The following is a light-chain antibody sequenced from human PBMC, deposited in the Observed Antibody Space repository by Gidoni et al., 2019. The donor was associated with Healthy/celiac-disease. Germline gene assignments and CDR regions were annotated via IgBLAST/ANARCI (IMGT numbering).Light chain of an antibody. CDR3: AAWDDSLNGHVV. J-gene: IGLJ2*01. Sequence: SVLTQPPYASGTPGPRVTISCSESSSNIGRNTVNWYQQLPGTAPTLLIYSNNQRPSGVPDRFSGSKSGTSASLAISGLQSEDEADYYCAAWDDSLNGHVVFGGGTKLTVL. V-gene: IGLV1-44*01. CDR2: SNN. CDR1: SSNIGRNT.